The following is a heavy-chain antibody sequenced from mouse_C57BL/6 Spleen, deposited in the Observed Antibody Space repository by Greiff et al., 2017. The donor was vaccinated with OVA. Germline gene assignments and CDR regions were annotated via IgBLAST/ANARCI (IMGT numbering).Heavy chain of an antibody. CDR3: AKSPYGSYYFDY. V-gene: IGHV2-4*01. Sequence: VKLKESGPGLVQPSQSLSITCTVSGFSLTSYGVHWVRQPPGKGLEWLGVIWSGGSTDYNAAFISRLSISKDNSKSQVFFKMNSLQADDTAIYYCAKSPYGSYYFDYWGQGTTLTVSS. D-gene: IGHD1-1*01. J-gene: IGHJ2*01. CDR1: GFSLTSYG. CDR2: IWSGGST.